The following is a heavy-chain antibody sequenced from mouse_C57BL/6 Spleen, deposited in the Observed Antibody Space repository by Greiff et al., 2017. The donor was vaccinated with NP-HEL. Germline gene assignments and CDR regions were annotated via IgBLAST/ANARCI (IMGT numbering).Heavy chain of an antibody. D-gene: IGHD1-1*01. CDR1: GYTFTSYW. Sequence: VQLQQPGAELVRPGTSVKLSCKASGYTFTSYWMHWVKQRPGQGLEWIGVIEPSDSYTNYNQKFKGKATLTVDTSSSTAYMQLSSLTSEDSAVYYCARNGSPFDYWGQGTTLTVSS. CDR2: IEPSDSYT. J-gene: IGHJ2*01. CDR3: ARNGSPFDY. V-gene: IGHV1-59*01.